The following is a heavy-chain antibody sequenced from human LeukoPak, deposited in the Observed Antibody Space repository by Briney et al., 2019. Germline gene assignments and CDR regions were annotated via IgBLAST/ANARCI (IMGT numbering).Heavy chain of an antibody. CDR2: IYPGDSDT. J-gene: IGHJ6*02. V-gene: IGHV5-51*01. D-gene: IGHD2-8*02. CDR3: ARHTEGKYYYYGMDV. CDR1: GYIFTSSW. Sequence: GESLKISCKGSGYIFTSSWIGWVRQMPGKGLEWMGIIYPGDSDTRYSPSFQGQVTISADKSISTAYLQWSSLKASDTAMYYCARHTEGKYYYYGMDVWGQGTTVTVSS.